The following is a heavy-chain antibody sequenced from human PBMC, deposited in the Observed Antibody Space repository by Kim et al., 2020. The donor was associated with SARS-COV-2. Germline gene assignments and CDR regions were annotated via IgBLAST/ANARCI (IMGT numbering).Heavy chain of an antibody. CDR3: AKDSGYYYDSSGYAY. CDR2: ISGDGGST. D-gene: IGHD3-22*01. Sequence: GGSLRLSCAASGFTFDDYAMHWVRQAPGKGLEWVSLISGDGGSTYYADSVKGRFTISRDNSKNSLYLQMNSLRTEDTALYYCAKDSGYYYDSSGYAYWGQGTLVTVSS. CDR1: GFTFDDYA. J-gene: IGHJ4*02. V-gene: IGHV3-43*02.